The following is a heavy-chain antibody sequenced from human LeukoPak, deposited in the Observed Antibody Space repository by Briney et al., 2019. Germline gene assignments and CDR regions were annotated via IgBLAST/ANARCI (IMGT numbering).Heavy chain of an antibody. D-gene: IGHD4-17*01. CDR2: IWYDGSNK. V-gene: IGHV3-33*01. CDR3: ARDAGDFYYFDY. Sequence: GGSLRLSCAASGLTFSSYGMHWVRQAPGKGLEWVAVIWYDGSNKYYADSVKGRFTISRDNSKNTLYLQMNSLRAEDTAVYYCARDAGDFYYFDYWGQGTLVTVSS. J-gene: IGHJ4*02. CDR1: GLTFSSYG.